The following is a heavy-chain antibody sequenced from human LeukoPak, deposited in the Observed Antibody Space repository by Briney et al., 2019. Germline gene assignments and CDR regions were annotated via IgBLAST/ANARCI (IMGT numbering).Heavy chain of an antibody. CDR1: GFTFSGYS. Sequence: PGGSLRLSCAASGFTFSGYSINWVRQAPGKGLEWVSYISSSSSTIYYADSVKGRFTISRDNAKNSLYLQMNSLRAEDTAVYYCARVGDGYNVGFDYWGQGTLVTVSS. CDR2: ISSSSSTI. V-gene: IGHV3-48*01. D-gene: IGHD5-24*01. CDR3: ARVGDGYNVGFDY. J-gene: IGHJ4*02.